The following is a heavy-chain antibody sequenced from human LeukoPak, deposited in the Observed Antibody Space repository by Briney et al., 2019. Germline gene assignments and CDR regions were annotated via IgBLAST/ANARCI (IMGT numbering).Heavy chain of an antibody. CDR2: IQYDGSNT. V-gene: IGHV3-30*02. CDR3: AKDGLRCSGTSWHDDAFDI. D-gene: IGHD2-2*01. Sequence: GGSLRLSCAASGFSFSNYGRHWVRQAPGKGLEWVAFIQYDGSNTYYADSVKGRFTISRDTSRSTLYLQMNSLRAEDTAVYYCAKDGLRCSGTSWHDDAFDIWGQGTMVTVSS. J-gene: IGHJ3*02. CDR1: GFSFSNYG.